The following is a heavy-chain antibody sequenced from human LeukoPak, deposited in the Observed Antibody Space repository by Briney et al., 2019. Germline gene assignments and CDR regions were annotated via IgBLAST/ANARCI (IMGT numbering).Heavy chain of an antibody. Sequence: SETLSLTCTVSGGYISSYYWSWIRQPPGKGLEWIGYIYYSGSTNYNPSLKSRVTISVDTPKNQLSLKLSSVTAADTAVYYCARDGGSSSWEIDYWGQGTLVTVSS. CDR3: ARDGGSSSWEIDY. D-gene: IGHD6-13*01. V-gene: IGHV4-59*01. CDR1: GGYISSYY. J-gene: IGHJ4*02. CDR2: IYYSGST.